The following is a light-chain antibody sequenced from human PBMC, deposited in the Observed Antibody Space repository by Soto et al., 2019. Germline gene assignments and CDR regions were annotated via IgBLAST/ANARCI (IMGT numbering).Light chain of an antibody. V-gene: IGLV1-47*01. CDR3: SAYTVSRTYV. Sequence: QLVLTQPPSASGTPGQRVTISCSGSSSNIGSNYVYWYQQLPGTAPKLLIYRNNQRPSGVPDRFSGSKSGTSASLAISGLRSEDEADYYCSAYTVSRTYVFGTGTKLTVL. CDR2: RNN. CDR1: SSNIGSNY. J-gene: IGLJ1*01.